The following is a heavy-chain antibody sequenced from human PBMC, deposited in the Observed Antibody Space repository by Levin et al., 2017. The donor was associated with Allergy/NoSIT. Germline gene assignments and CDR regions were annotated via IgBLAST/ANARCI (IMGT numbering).Heavy chain of an antibody. CDR2: INTNTGNP. CDR3: ARSRETIFGVVILEDGGVQFDY. J-gene: IGHJ4*02. D-gene: IGHD3-3*01. CDR1: GYTFTSYA. V-gene: IGHV7-4-1*02. Sequence: ASVKVSCKASGYTFTSYAMNWVRQAPGQGLEWMGWINTNTGNPTYAQGFTGRFVFSLDTSVNTAYLQISSLKAEDTAVYYCARSRETIFGVVILEDGGVQFDYWGQGTLVTVSS.